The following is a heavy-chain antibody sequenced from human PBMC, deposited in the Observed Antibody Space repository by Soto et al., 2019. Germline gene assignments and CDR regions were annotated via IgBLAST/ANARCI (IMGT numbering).Heavy chain of an antibody. CDR2: ISWNSGSI. V-gene: IGHV3-9*01. CDR1: GFTFDDYA. D-gene: IGHD1-20*01. Sequence: EVQLVESGGGLVQPGRSLRLSCAASGFTFDDYAMHWVRQAPGKGLEWVSGISWNSGSIGYADSVKGRFTISRDNAKNSLYLQMNSLRAEDTALYYCAKDRGDGIPGLFDYWGQGTLVTVSS. CDR3: AKDRGDGIPGLFDY. J-gene: IGHJ4*02.